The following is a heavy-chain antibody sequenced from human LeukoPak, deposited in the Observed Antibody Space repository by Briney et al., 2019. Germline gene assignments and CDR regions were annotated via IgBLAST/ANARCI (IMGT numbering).Heavy chain of an antibody. J-gene: IGHJ1*01. Sequence: ASVKVSCKASGYTFTSYAMHWVRQAPGQRLEWMVWINAGNGNTKYSQKFQGRVTITRDTSASTAYMELSSLRSEDTAVYYCARAPSGSYDKQGYFQHWGQGTLVTVSS. CDR1: GYTFTSYA. V-gene: IGHV1-3*01. D-gene: IGHD3-10*01. CDR2: INAGNGNT. CDR3: ARAPSGSYDKQGYFQH.